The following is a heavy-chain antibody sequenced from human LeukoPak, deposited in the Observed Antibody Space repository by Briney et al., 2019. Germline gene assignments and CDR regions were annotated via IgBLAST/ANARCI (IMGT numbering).Heavy chain of an antibody. CDR3: ARDPLEGDSGSYEDFDL. CDR1: GGSISSGDYY. CDR2: IYYSGST. D-gene: IGHD3-10*01. J-gene: IGHJ2*01. Sequence: SETLSLTCTVSGGSISSGDYYWSWIRQPPGKGLEWIGYIYYSGSTYYNPSLKSRVTISVDTSKNQFSLKLSSVAAADTAVYYCARDPLEGDSGSYEDFDLWGRGTLVTVSS. V-gene: IGHV4-30-4*01.